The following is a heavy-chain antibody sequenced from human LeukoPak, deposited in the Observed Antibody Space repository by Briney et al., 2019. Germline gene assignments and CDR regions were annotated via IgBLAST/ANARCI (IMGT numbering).Heavy chain of an antibody. V-gene: IGHV3-21*01. CDR1: GFTFSSYS. Sequence: GGSLRLSCAASGFTFSSYSMNWVRQAPGKGLEWVSSISSSSTYIYYADSVKGRFTISRDNSKNTLYLQMNSLRAEDTAVYYCARDSKDYSGNPYAEYFQHWGQGTLVTVSS. J-gene: IGHJ1*01. CDR2: ISSSSTYI. D-gene: IGHD4-23*01. CDR3: ARDSKDYSGNPYAEYFQH.